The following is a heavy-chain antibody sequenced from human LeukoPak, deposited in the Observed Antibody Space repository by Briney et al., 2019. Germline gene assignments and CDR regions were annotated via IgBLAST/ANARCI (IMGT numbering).Heavy chain of an antibody. Sequence: SVKVSCKASGGTFSSYAISWVRQAPGQGLEWMGGIIPIFGTANYAQKFQGRVTITADRSTSTAYMELSSLRSEDTAVYYCAREKMVRGVINHNWFDPWGQGTLVTVSS. J-gene: IGHJ5*02. CDR1: GGTFSSYA. CDR2: IIPIFGTA. CDR3: AREKMVRGVINHNWFDP. V-gene: IGHV1-69*06. D-gene: IGHD3-10*01.